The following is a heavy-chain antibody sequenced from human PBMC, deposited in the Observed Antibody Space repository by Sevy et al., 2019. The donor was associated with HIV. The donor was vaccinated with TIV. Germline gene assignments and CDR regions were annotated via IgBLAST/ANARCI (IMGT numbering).Heavy chain of an antibody. J-gene: IGHJ4*02. D-gene: IGHD2-2*01. Sequence: SGPTLVKPTQTLTLTCTFSGFSLSTSGGGVGWIRQPPGKALEWLALIYWDDDKRDNPSLKSRLTFTKATSKNQVVLKMTIMDPVDTATYYCAHIEDQPARAYYFDYWGQGTLVTVSS. CDR1: GFSLSTSGGG. CDR2: IYWDDDK. CDR3: AHIEDQPARAYYFDY. V-gene: IGHV2-5*02.